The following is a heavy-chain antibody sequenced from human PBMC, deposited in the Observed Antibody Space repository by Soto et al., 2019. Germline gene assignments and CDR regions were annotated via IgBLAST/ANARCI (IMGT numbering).Heavy chain of an antibody. J-gene: IGHJ6*03. CDR2: MNPNSGNT. V-gene: IGHV1-8*01. CDR1: GYTFTSYD. Sequence: QVQLVQSGAEVKKPGASVKVSCKASGYTFTSYDINWVRQATGQGLEWMGWMNPNSGNTGYAQKFQGRVTMTRNTSISTAYMELSSLRSEDTAVYYCARAVGIEAYYYYYYYMDVWGKGTTVTVSS. CDR3: ARAVGIEAYYYYYYYMDV. D-gene: IGHD1-26*01.